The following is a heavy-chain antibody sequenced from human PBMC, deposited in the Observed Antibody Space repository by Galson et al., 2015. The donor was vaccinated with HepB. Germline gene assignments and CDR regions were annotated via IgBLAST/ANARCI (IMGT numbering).Heavy chain of an antibody. J-gene: IGHJ5*02. CDR1: GGSISSGGYY. CDR3: ARAGGDYGWFDP. Sequence: TLSLTCTVSGGSISSGGYYWSWIRQHPGKGLEWIGYIYYSGSTYYNPSLKSRVTISVDTSKNQFSLKLSSVTAADTAVYYCARAGGDYGWFDPWGQGTLVTVSS. D-gene: IGHD4-17*01. V-gene: IGHV4-31*03. CDR2: IYYSGST.